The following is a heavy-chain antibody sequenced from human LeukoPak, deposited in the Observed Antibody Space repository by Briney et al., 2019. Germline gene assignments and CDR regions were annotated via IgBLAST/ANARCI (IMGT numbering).Heavy chain of an antibody. D-gene: IGHD3-10*01. CDR1: GGSFSGYY. CDR2: INHSGST. CDR3: ARRRYYYGSGGKDY. Sequence: SETLSLTCAVYGGSFSGYYWSWIRQPPGKGLEWIGEINHSGSTNYNPSLKSRVTISVDTSKNQFSLKLSSVTAADTAVYYCARRRYYYGSGGKDYWGQGTLVTVSS. V-gene: IGHV4-34*01. J-gene: IGHJ4*02.